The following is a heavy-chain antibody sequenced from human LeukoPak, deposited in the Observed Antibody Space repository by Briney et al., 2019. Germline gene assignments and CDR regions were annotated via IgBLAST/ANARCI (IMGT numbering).Heavy chain of an antibody. J-gene: IGHJ6*03. CDR3: ARQETGSSVYVPSHRDV. CDR2: LYYSGST. Sequence: SETLSLTCSVSGDSFTNTNFHWGWIRQPAGEGVELIGTLYYSGSTYYNPSLKSRVTISVDKSKNQLSLSLYAVTAADTAVYYSARQETGSSVYVPSHRDVWGTGTTVTVSS. V-gene: IGHV4-39*01. D-gene: IGHD5/OR15-5a*01. CDR1: GDSFTNTNFH.